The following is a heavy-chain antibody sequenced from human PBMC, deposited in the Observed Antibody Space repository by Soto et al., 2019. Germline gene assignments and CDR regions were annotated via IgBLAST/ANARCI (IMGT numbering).Heavy chain of an antibody. V-gene: IGHV5-51*01. CDR1: GYSFTSYW. CDR3: ARHGDTAMFYYYYGMVV. CDR2: IYPGDSDT. J-gene: IGHJ6*02. Sequence: GESLKISCKGSGYSFTSYWIGWVRQMPGKGLEWMGIIYPGDSDTRYSPSFQGQVTISADKSISTAYLQWSSLKASDTAMYYCARHGDTAMFYYYYGMVVWGQGTTVTVSS. D-gene: IGHD5-18*01.